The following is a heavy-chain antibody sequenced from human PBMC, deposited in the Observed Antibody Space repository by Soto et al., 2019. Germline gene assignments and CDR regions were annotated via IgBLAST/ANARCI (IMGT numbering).Heavy chain of an antibody. V-gene: IGHV3-23*01. Sequence: DVQLLESGGGLVQPGGSLRLSCAASGFTFRSYAMSWVRQAPGKGLEWVSGISGSGISTHSADSVKGRFTVSRDNSKNTLYLQKNSLRAEDTAVYNCAKEPVGPDWYFDLWGRGTLVTVSS. CDR3: AKEPVGPDWYFDL. J-gene: IGHJ2*01. CDR2: ISGSGIST. CDR1: GFTFRSYA.